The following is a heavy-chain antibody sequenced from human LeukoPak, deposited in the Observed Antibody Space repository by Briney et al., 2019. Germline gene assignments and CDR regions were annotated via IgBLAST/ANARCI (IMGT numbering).Heavy chain of an antibody. Sequence: SVKVSCKASGGTFSSYAISWVRQAPGQGLEWMGGIIPIFGTANYAQKFQGRVTITTDESTSTAYMELSSLRSEDTAVYYCARAVGTMVRGPYYFDYWGQGTLVTVSS. V-gene: IGHV1-69*05. CDR2: IIPIFGTA. CDR1: GGTFSSYA. CDR3: ARAVGTMVRGPYYFDY. J-gene: IGHJ4*02. D-gene: IGHD3-10*01.